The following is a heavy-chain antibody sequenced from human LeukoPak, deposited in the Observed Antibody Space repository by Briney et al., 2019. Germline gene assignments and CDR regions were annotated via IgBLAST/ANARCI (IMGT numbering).Heavy chain of an antibody. CDR2: IYYSGTT. CDR1: GGSIGSGGYW. D-gene: IGHD3-10*01. Sequence: PSETLSLTCSVSGGSIGSGGYWWSWVRQHPGKGLEWIGNIYYSGTTYYNPSLKSRVTISVDRSKNQFSLKLSSVTAADTAVYYCARVSGLFDAFDIWGQGTMVTVSS. V-gene: IGHV4-30-2*01. J-gene: IGHJ3*02. CDR3: ARVSGLFDAFDI.